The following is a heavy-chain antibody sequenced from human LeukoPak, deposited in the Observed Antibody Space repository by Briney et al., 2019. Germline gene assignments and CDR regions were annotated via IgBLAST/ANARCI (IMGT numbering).Heavy chain of an antibody. CDR3: ARLSDIVVVVAALDV. V-gene: IGHV5-51*01. J-gene: IGHJ6*04. Sequence: GESLKISCKGSGYSFTTYWIGWVRQMPGKGLEWVAIIFPDDSDTKYSPSFQGRVTISADKSISTAYLQWSSLKASDTAMYYCARLSDIVVVVAALDVWGKGTTVTISS. CDR1: GYSFTTYW. D-gene: IGHD2-15*01. CDR2: IFPDDSDT.